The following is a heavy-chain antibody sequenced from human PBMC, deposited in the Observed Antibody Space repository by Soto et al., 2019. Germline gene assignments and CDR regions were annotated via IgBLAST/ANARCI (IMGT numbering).Heavy chain of an antibody. CDR2: INPSGGST. D-gene: IGHD3-22*01. CDR1: GYTFTSYY. Sequence: ASVKVSCKASGYTFTSYYMHWVRQAPGQGLEWMGIINPSGGSTSYAQKFQGRVTMTRDTSTSTVYMELGSLRSEDTAVYYCARDLFNYYDSSGSLDYWGQGTLVTVSS. CDR3: ARDLFNYYDSSGSLDY. V-gene: IGHV1-46*01. J-gene: IGHJ4*02.